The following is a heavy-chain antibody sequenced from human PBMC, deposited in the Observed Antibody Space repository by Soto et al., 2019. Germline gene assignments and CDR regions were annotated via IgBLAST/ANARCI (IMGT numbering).Heavy chain of an antibody. CDR1: GYTFTGYY. V-gene: IGHV1-69*06. CDR2: IIPIFGTA. Sequence: GASVKVSCKASGYTFTGYYMHWVRQAPGQGLEWMGGIIPIFGTANYAQKFQGRVTITADKSTSTAYMELSSLRSEDTAVYYCARDKAAAVRYYYYGMDVWGQGTTVTVSS. D-gene: IGHD6-13*01. J-gene: IGHJ6*02. CDR3: ARDKAAAVRYYYYGMDV.